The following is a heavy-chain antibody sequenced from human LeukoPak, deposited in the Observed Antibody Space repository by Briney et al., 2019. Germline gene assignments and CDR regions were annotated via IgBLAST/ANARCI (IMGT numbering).Heavy chain of an antibody. V-gene: IGHV1-69*05. Sequence: SVKVSCKASGYTFTSYGIAWVRQAPGQGLEWMGGIHPIFGTTNYAQKFQGRVTINTDESTTTAYMEVSGLRSEDTAMYYCAKISARDYDDYVFDYWGQGTLVIVSS. D-gene: IGHD4-17*01. J-gene: IGHJ4*02. CDR3: AKISARDYDDYVFDY. CDR2: IHPIFGTT. CDR1: GYTFTSYG.